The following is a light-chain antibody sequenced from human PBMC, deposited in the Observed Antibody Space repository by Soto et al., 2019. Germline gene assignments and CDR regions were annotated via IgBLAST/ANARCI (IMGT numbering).Light chain of an antibody. CDR3: SSYTRSSIYV. Sequence: QSALTQPASVSGSPGQSITISCTGTSSDVGGYNYVSWYQQHPGKAPKLMIYEVSNRPSGVSNRFSGSKSGNTASLTISGLQAEDEADYYCSSYTRSSIYVLGTGTKVTVL. J-gene: IGLJ1*01. CDR2: EVS. CDR1: SSDVGGYNY. V-gene: IGLV2-14*01.